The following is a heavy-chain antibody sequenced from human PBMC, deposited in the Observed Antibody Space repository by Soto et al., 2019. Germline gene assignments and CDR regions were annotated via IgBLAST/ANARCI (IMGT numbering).Heavy chain of an antibody. V-gene: IGHV3-23*01. CDR2: ISGSGGST. CDR1: GFTFSSYA. Sequence: PGGSLRLSCAASGFTFSSYAMSWVRQAPGKGLEWVSAISGSGGSTYYADSVKGRFTISRDNSKNTLYLQMNSLRAEDTAVYYCASRKAYYDSSGYYPGGLDYWGQGTLVTV. J-gene: IGHJ4*02. CDR3: ASRKAYYDSSGYYPGGLDY. D-gene: IGHD3-22*01.